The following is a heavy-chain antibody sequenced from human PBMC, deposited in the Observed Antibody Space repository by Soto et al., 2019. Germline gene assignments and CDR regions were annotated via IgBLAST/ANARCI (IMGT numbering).Heavy chain of an antibody. CDR1: GGSSSSYY. CDR3: AREWGGYFDY. Sequence: SETLSLTCTVSGGSSSSYYWSWIRQPPGKGLEWIGYIYYSGSTNYNPSLKSRVTISVDTSKNQFSLKLSSVTAADTAVYYCAREWGGYFDYWGQGTLVTVSS. D-gene: IGHD3-16*01. V-gene: IGHV4-59*01. J-gene: IGHJ4*02. CDR2: IYYSGST.